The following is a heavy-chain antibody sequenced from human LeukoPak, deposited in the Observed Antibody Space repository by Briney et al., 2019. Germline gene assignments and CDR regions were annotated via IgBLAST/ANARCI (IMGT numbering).Heavy chain of an antibody. CDR1: GFTFSSYS. CDR3: AKDDGGHCSRTSCGDAYDI. Sequence: PGGSLRLSCAASGFTFSSYSMNWVRQAPGKGLEWVSAISGSGGSTYYADSVKGRFTISRDTSNNTLQLQMNSLRAEDTAVYFCAKDDGGHCSRTSCGDAYDIWGQGTMVTVAS. J-gene: IGHJ3*02. D-gene: IGHD2-2*01. CDR2: ISGSGGST. V-gene: IGHV3-23*01.